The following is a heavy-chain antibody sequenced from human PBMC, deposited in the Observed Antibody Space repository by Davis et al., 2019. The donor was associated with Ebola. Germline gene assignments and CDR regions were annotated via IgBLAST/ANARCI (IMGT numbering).Heavy chain of an antibody. D-gene: IGHD3-22*01. Sequence: ASVKVSCKASGYTFTSYDINWARQATGQGLEWMGWMNPNSGNTGYAQKFQGRVTMTKNTSISTAYMELSSLRSEDTAVYYCARRYDSSGYYGWYFDLWGRGTLVTVSS. V-gene: IGHV1-8*01. J-gene: IGHJ2*01. CDR2: MNPNSGNT. CDR1: GYTFTSYD. CDR3: ARRYDSSGYYGWYFDL.